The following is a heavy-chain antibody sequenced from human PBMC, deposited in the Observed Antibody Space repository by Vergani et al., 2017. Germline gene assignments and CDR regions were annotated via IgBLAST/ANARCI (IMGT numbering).Heavy chain of an antibody. J-gene: IGHJ4*02. CDR1: EFILGTYW. V-gene: IGHV3-7*01. Sequence: EVQLLESGGDLVQPGGSLRLSCTGSEFILGTYWMTWVRQAPRKGLEWVSSIKQEGSEKQYVDSVKGRFTISRDNVRNLVFLEMHDLRVADTAVYYCARELVAGTKEIDYWGQGTLVTVSS. CDR3: ARELVAGTKEIDY. CDR2: IKQEGSEK. D-gene: IGHD6-19*01.